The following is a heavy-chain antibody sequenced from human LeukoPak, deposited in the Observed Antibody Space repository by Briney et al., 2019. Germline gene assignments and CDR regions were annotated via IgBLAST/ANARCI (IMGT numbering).Heavy chain of an antibody. Sequence: KPSETLSLTCTVSGGSISSYYWSWIRQPPGKGLEWIGNIYYSGSTNYNPSLKSRVTISVDTSKNQFSLKLSSVTAADTAVYYCARGRTRWTDYWGQGTLVTVSS. J-gene: IGHJ4*02. CDR3: ARGRTRWTDY. D-gene: IGHD2-2*01. CDR1: GGSISSYY. V-gene: IGHV4-59*01. CDR2: IYYSGST.